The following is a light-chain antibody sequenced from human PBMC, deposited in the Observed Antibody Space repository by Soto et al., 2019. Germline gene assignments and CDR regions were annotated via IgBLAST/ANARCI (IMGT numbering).Light chain of an antibody. CDR2: DVS. Sequence: QSALTQPASVSGSPGQSITISCTGTSSDVGGYNYVSWYQQHPGKAPKLMIYDVSNRPSGVSNRFSGSKSGNTASLTISGLQAEDEADYYCSSYTGSSTLLFGGGTMRTVL. J-gene: IGLJ3*02. CDR3: SSYTGSSTLL. V-gene: IGLV2-14*01. CDR1: SSDVGGYNY.